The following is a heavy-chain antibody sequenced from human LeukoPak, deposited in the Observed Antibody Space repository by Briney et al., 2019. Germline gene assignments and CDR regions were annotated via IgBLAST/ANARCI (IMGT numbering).Heavy chain of an antibody. CDR3: ARDFDSSGWVLDY. CDR2: TTAYNGKA. CDR1: GYTFTTYG. J-gene: IGHJ4*02. Sequence: GASVKVSCKASGYTFTTYGISWVRQAPGQGLEWMGWTTAYNGKANYAQHLQGRVTMTTDTSTSTAYMELRSLRSDDTAVYYCARDFDSSGWVLDYWGQGTLVTVSS. V-gene: IGHV1-18*04. D-gene: IGHD6-19*01.